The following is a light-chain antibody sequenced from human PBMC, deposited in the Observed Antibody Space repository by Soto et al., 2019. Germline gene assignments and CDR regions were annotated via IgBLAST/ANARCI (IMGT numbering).Light chain of an antibody. J-gene: IGKJ1*01. CDR1: QSVSRSY. CDR2: GAS. CDR3: QQYDISPQT. Sequence: EVVLTQSPGTLSLSPGERATLSCRASQSVSRSYIAWYQQKSGQAPRLLIYGASNRATGIPARFSGSGSGTDFTLTISRLEPEDFAVYYCQQYDISPQTFGQGTEVKIK. V-gene: IGKV3-20*01.